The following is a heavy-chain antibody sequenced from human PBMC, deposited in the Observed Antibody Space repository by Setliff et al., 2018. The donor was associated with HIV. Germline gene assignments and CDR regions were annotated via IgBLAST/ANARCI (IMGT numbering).Heavy chain of an antibody. J-gene: IGHJ2*01. CDR2: ISYDGSNK. V-gene: IGHV3-30*03. Sequence: GGSLRLSCAASGFTFSDYYMSWIRQAPGKGLEWVAVISYDGSNKYYADSVKGRFTISRDNSKNTLYLQMNSLRPEDTAVYYCARAPSSYGRSYWYFDLWGRGTLVTVSS. CDR3: ARAPSSYGRSYWYFDL. CDR1: GFTFSDYY. D-gene: IGHD1-26*01.